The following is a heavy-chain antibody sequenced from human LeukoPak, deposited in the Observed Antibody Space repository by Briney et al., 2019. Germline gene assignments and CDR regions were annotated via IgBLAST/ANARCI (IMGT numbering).Heavy chain of an antibody. D-gene: IGHD3-3*01. Sequence: ASVKVSYKASGYTFTSYGISWVRPAPGQALEWMGWISAYNGNTNYAQKLQGRVTMTTDTATSTAYMELRSLRSDDTAAYHCARDRHYDAASVFDPWGQGTLVTVSS. CDR2: ISAYNGNT. V-gene: IGHV1-18*01. CDR3: ARDRHYDAASVFDP. CDR1: GYTFTSYG. J-gene: IGHJ5*02.